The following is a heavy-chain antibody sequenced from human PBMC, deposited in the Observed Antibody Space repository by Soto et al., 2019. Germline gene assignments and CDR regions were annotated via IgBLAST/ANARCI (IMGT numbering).Heavy chain of an antibody. CDR2: ISGSAGST. D-gene: IGHD2-15*01. CDR1: GFTFSSYA. V-gene: IGHV3-23*01. Sequence: GGSLRLSCAASGFTFSSYAMSWVRQAPGKGLEWVSTISGSAGSTYYADSVKGRFTISRDNSKNTLYLQLNSLRAEDTAVYYCVRNALSVAATKRHFDYWGQGTLVTVSS. CDR3: VRNALSVAATKRHFDY. J-gene: IGHJ4*02.